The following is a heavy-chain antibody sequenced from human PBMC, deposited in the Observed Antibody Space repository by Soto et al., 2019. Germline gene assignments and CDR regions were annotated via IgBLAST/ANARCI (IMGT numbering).Heavy chain of an antibody. Sequence: QVQLVESGGGVVQPGRSLRLSCAASGFTFSSYGMHWVRQAPGKGLEWVAVISYDGSNKYYADSVKGRFTISRDNSKNTLYLQMNSLRAEDTAVYYCANPYYYDSSGKDYWGQGTLVTVSS. J-gene: IGHJ4*02. CDR2: ISYDGSNK. V-gene: IGHV3-30*18. CDR1: GFTFSSYG. CDR3: ANPYYYDSSGKDY. D-gene: IGHD3-22*01.